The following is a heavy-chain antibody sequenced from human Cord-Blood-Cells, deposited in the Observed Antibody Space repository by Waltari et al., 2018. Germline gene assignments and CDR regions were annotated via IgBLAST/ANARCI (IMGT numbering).Heavy chain of an antibody. D-gene: IGHD2-2*01. CDR2: ISSSSSYI. CDR3: ARDRYCSSTSCYDY. J-gene: IGHJ4*02. CDR1: GFTFSSDT. V-gene: IGHV3-21*01. Sequence: EVQLVESGGGLVKPGGSLRLSCAASGFTFSSDTMTWVAQAPGKGLEWVSSISSSSSYINYADSVKGRFTISRDNAKNSLYLQMNSLRAEDTAVYYCARDRYCSSTSCYDYWGQGTLVTVSS.